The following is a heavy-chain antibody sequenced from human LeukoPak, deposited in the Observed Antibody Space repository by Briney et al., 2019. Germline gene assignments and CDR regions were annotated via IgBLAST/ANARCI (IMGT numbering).Heavy chain of an antibody. CDR3: ARRDCDSIRCRGSNWFDP. CDR2: ISRSSDTI. D-gene: IGHD3-22*01. CDR1: GFTFSSYS. V-gene: IGHV3-48*01. J-gene: IGHJ5*02. Sequence: GGSLRLPCAASGFTFSSYSMNWVRQAPGKGLEWVSYISRSSDTIYYADSVKGRFTISRDNAKNSLYLQMSSLRAEDTAVYYCARRDCDSIRCRGSNWFDPWGQGTLVTVSS.